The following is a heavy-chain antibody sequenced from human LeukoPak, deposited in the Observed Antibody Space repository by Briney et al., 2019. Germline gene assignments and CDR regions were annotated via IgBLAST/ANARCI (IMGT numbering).Heavy chain of an antibody. CDR1: KYTFTSYG. Sequence: GSVKLSCTASKYTFTSYGISWVRQAPGQGLEWVAWINAYNGDTNYAQKFQGRVTLTTDTSTSTAYMELKRLRSDDTAVYYCARDGSGVWFDYWGQGTLVTVCS. CDR3: ARDGSGVWFDY. J-gene: IGHJ4*02. CDR2: INAYNGDT. D-gene: IGHD3-10*01. V-gene: IGHV1-18*01.